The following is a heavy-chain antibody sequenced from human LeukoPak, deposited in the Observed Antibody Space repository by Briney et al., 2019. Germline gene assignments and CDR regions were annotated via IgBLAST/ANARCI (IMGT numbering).Heavy chain of an antibody. CDR3: ARGLYDFWSGYYIAWFDP. J-gene: IGHJ5*02. V-gene: IGHV4-34*01. CDR1: GGSFSGYY. Sequence: SETLSLTCAVYGGSFSGYYWSWIRQPPGKGLEWIGEINHSGSTNYNPSLESRVTISVDTSKNQFSLKLSSVTAADTAVYYCARGLYDFWSGYYIAWFDPWGQGTLVTVSS. D-gene: IGHD3-3*01. CDR2: INHSGST.